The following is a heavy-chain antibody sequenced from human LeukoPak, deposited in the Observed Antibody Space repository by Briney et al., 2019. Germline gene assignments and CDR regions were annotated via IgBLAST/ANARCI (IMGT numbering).Heavy chain of an antibody. CDR2: TSGSI. CDR3: ARVLAIFGLDTTDFYMDV. CDR1: GASISSHY. J-gene: IGHJ6*03. D-gene: IGHD3/OR15-3a*01. Sequence: SETLSLTCAVSGASISSHYWSWIRQPPGKGLEWIGYTSGSISDNPSLKSRVAVSVDPSQSQVSLSLTSVTAADTAVYYCARVLAIFGLDTTDFYMDVWGKGTTVTVSS. V-gene: IGHV4-59*11.